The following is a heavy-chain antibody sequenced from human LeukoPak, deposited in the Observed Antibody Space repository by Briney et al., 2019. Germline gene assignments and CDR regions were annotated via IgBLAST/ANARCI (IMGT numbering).Heavy chain of an antibody. Sequence: PSETLSLTCTVSGGSISSYYWSWIRQPPGKGLEWIGYIYTSGSTNYNPSLKSRVTISVDTSKNQFSLKLSSVTAADTAVYYCARVLGYSYGPPYLDVWGKGTTVTVSS. J-gene: IGHJ6*03. CDR2: IYTSGST. D-gene: IGHD5-18*01. CDR1: GGSISSYY. V-gene: IGHV4-4*09. CDR3: ARVLGYSYGPPYLDV.